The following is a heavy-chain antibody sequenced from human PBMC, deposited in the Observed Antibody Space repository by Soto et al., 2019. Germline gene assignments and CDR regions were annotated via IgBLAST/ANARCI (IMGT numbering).Heavy chain of an antibody. Sequence: QVQLQQWGAGLLKPSETLSLTCAVYGGSFSGYYWSWIRQPPGKGLEWIGEINHSGSTNYNPSLKSRVTLSVDTSKNQFSLKLSSVTAADTAVYYCARAVYGSGLDYWGQGTLVTVSS. CDR2: INHSGST. CDR1: GGSFSGYY. D-gene: IGHD3-10*01. J-gene: IGHJ4*02. CDR3: ARAVYGSGLDY. V-gene: IGHV4-34*01.